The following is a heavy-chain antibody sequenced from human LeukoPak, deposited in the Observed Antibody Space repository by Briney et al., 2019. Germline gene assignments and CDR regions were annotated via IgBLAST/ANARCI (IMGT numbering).Heavy chain of an antibody. Sequence: SETLSLTCTVSGGSINSYYWGWIRQPPGKGLEWIGSIYYSGSTYYNPSLKSRVTISVDTSKNQFSLKLSSVTAANTAVYYCASLRERSYYARGFDYWGQGTLVTVSS. V-gene: IGHV4-39*01. D-gene: IGHD1-26*01. CDR3: ASLRERSYYARGFDY. CDR1: GGSINSYY. J-gene: IGHJ4*02. CDR2: IYYSGST.